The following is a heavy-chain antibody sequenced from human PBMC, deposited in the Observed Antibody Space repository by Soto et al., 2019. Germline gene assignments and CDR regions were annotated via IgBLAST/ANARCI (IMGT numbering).Heavy chain of an antibody. D-gene: IGHD1-1*01. J-gene: IGHJ5*02. CDR3: ARVGYWYNWNVTPLRWFDP. CDR1: GYTFTSYA. CDR2: IIPYNGNA. Sequence: QVQLVQSGAEVKKPGASVKVSCKASGYTFTSYAISWVRQAPGQGLEWMGWIIPYNGNANYAQKLQGRVTMTTDTSASTAYMELRSLGSDDTAVYYCARVGYWYNWNVTPLRWFDPWCEGTLVPVSS. V-gene: IGHV1-18*01.